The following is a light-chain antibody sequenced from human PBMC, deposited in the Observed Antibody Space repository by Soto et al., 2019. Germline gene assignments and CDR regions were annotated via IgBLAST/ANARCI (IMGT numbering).Light chain of an antibody. CDR3: QQYSTSPRT. CDR2: GAS. CDR1: QAVNTR. J-gene: IGKJ1*01. Sequence: EIVLTQSPATLSSFPGDRVTLSCRASQAVNTRLAWYQHKPGQAPRLLIYGASTRATGIPARFSGSGSGTDFTLTVSRLEPEDFAVYYCQQYSTSPRTFGQGTKVDIK. V-gene: IGKV3-20*01.